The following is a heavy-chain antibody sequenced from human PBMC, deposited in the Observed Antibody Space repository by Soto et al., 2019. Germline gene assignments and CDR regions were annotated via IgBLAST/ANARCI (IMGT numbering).Heavy chain of an antibody. Sequence: SETLSLTCTVSGGSISSYYWSWIRQPPGKGLEWIGYIYYSGSTNYNPSLKSRVTISVDTSKNQFSLKLSSVTAADTAVYYCARDKVGATGLDYWGQGTLVTVS. D-gene: IGHD1-26*01. CDR2: IYYSGST. J-gene: IGHJ4*02. V-gene: IGHV4-59*01. CDR3: ARDKVGATGLDY. CDR1: GGSISSYY.